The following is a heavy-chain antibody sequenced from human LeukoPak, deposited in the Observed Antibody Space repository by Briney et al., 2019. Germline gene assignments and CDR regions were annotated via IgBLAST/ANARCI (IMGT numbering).Heavy chain of an antibody. J-gene: IGHJ6*04. V-gene: IGHV1-69*01. CDR3: ASGGYDILTGPRYYYYGMDV. Sequence: ASVKVSCKASGGTFSSYAISWVRQAPGQGLEWMGGIIPIFGTANYAQKFQGRVTITADESTSTAYMELSSLRSEDTAVYYCASGGYDILTGPRYYYYGMDVWGKGTTVTVFS. CDR2: IIPIFGTA. D-gene: IGHD3-9*01. CDR1: GGTFSSYA.